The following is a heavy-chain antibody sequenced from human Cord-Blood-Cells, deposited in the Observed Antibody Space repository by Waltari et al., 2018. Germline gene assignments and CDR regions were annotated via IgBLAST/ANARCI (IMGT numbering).Heavy chain of an antibody. Sequence: EVQLVQSGAEVKTPGESLKISCKGSGYSFTSYWTGWVRQMPGKGLEWMGIIYPGDSDTRYSPSFQGQVTISADKSISTAYLQWSSLKASDTAMYYCARRFRGSGSYWYFDLWGRGTLVTVSS. CDR1: GYSFTSYW. D-gene: IGHD3-10*01. CDR2: IYPGDSDT. CDR3: ARRFRGSGSYWYFDL. V-gene: IGHV5-51*01. J-gene: IGHJ2*01.